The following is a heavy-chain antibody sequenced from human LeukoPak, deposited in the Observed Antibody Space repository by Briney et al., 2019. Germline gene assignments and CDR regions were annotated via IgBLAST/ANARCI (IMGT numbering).Heavy chain of an antibody. CDR2: FDPEDGET. J-gene: IGHJ4*02. Sequence: GASVKVSCKASGYTFTGYYMHWVRQAPGKGLEWMGGFDPEDGETIYAQKFQGRVTMTEDTSTDTAYMELSSLRSEDTAVYYCATALWGAAAGLDYWGQGTLVTVSS. V-gene: IGHV1-24*01. CDR3: ATALWGAAAGLDY. CDR1: GYTFTGYY. D-gene: IGHD6-13*01.